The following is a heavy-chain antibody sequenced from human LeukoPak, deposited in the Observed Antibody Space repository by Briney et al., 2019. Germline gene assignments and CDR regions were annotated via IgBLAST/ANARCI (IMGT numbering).Heavy chain of an antibody. V-gene: IGHV3-33*01. CDR3: AREVTD. D-gene: IGHD2-21*02. CDR1: GFIFGDYA. CDR2: IWYDGSHE. J-gene: IGHJ4*02. Sequence: TGGSLRLSCTASGFIFGDYAMSWVRQAPGKGLEWVAAIWYDGSHEFYADSVKGRFTISRDNSKSTLYLQMNSLRVEDTAVYYCAREVTDWGQGTLVSVSS.